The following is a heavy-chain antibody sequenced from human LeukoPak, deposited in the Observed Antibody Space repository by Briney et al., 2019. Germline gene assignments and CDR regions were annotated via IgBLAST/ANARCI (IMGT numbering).Heavy chain of an antibody. J-gene: IGHJ4*02. D-gene: IGHD4-17*01. CDR1: GGSFSGYY. CDR2: INHSGST. V-gene: IGHV4-34*01. CDR3: ARGKTTALDY. Sequence: SETLSLTCAVYGGSFSGYYWSWIRQPPGKGLEWIGEINHSGSTNYNPSLKSRVTISVDTSKNQFSLKLSSVTAADTAVYYCARGKTTALDYWGQGTLVTVSS.